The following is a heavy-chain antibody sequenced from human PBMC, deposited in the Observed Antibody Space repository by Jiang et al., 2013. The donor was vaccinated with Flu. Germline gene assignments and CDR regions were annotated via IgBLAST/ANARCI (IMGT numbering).Heavy chain of an antibody. D-gene: IGHD1-26*01. CDR3: AGGRDRSKSGN. CDR2: IYSTGST. CDR1: GGSITSGDYY. V-gene: IGHV4-31*03. J-gene: IGHJ4*02. Sequence: GPGLVKPSETLSLTCSVSGGSITSGDYYWSWIRQPPGKGLEFIGYIYSTGSTYYSPSLNSRVTISLDTSKNQFSLRLSSVTAADTAVYYCAGGRDRSKSGNWGQGTLVTVSA.